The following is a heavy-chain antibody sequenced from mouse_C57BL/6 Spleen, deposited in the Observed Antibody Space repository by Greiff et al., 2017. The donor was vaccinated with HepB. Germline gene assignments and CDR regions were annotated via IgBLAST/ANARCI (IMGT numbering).Heavy chain of an antibody. CDR1: GFSLSTFGMG. J-gene: IGHJ3*01. Sequence: QVTLKVSGPGILQPSQTLSLTCSFSGFSLSTFGMGVGWIRPPPGKGLEWLAHIWWDDDKYYNPALKSRLTISKDTSKNQIFLKIANVDTAATATYYSARSYDYGGAWFAYWGQGTLVTVSA. V-gene: IGHV8-8*01. CDR2: IWWDDDK. D-gene: IGHD2-4*01. CDR3: ARSYDYGGAWFAY.